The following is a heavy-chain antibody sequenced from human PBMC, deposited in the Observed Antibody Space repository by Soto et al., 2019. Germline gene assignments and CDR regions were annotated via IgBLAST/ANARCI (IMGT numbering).Heavy chain of an antibody. J-gene: IGHJ4*02. V-gene: IGHV1-69*01. CDR1: GGTFSSYA. D-gene: IGHD4-17*01. CDR3: ARVASAEYGDYVGYFAY. CDR2: IIPIFGTA. Sequence: QVQLVQSGAEVKKPGSSVKVSCKASGGTFSSYAISWVRQAPGQGLEWMGGIIPIFGTANYAQKFKGRVTITADESTSTAYMELSSLRSEDTAVYYCARVASAEYGDYVGYFAYWGQGTLVTVSS.